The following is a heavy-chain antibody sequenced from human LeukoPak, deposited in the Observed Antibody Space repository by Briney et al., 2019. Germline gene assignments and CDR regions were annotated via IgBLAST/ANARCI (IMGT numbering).Heavy chain of an antibody. J-gene: IGHJ5*02. CDR2: INPNSGGT. D-gene: IGHD3-3*01. V-gene: IGHV1-2*02. CDR1: GYTFTGYY. CDR3: ARTRASGYSYNWFDP. Sequence: ASVKVSCKASGYTFTGYYMHWVRQAPGQGLEWMGWINPNSGGTNYAQKFQGRVTMTRDTSISTAYMELSRLRSDDTAVYYCARTRASGYSYNWFDPCGQGTLVTVSS.